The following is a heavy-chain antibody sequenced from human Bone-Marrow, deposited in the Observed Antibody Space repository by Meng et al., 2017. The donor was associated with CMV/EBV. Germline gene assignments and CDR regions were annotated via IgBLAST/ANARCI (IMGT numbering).Heavy chain of an antibody. CDR2: ISLSTTTI. CDR3: ARTDHGLPSASLAV. Sequence: GESLKISCAASGFTFNSYTMSWVRQAPGKGLEWLSYISLSTTTIFYADSVKGRFTISRDNAKNSLFLQMNSLRAEDTAVYYCARTDHGLPSASLAVWGPGNLVNVSS. J-gene: IGHJ4*02. D-gene: IGHD2-2*01. V-gene: IGHV3-48*04. CDR1: GFTFNSYT.